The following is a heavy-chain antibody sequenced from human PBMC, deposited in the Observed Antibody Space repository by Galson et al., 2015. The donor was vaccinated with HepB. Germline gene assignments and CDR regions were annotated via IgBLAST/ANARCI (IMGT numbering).Heavy chain of an antibody. D-gene: IGHD6-13*01. CDR1: GFTFSSYA. CDR2: ISGSGGST. J-gene: IGHJ4*02. Sequence: SLRLSCAASGFTFSSYAMSWVRQAPGKGLEWVSAISGSGGSTYYADSVKGRFTISRDNSKNTLYLQMNSLRAEDTAVYYCAKKPRRLPIAAPHRGFDYWGQGTLVTVSS. V-gene: IGHV3-23*01. CDR3: AKKPRRLPIAAPHRGFDY.